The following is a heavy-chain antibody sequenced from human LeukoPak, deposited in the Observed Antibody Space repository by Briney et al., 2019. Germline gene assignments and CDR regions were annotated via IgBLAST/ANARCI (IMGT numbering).Heavy chain of an antibody. CDR3: ARDYITVVRGVTPAGDY. CDR1: GFTFSSYS. Sequence: GGSLRLSCAASGFTFSSYSMNWVRQAPGKGLEWGSSISSSSSYIYYAGSVKGRFTISRDNAKNSLYLQMNSLRAEDTAVYYCARDYITVVRGVTPAGDYWGQGTLVTVSS. J-gene: IGHJ4*02. CDR2: ISSSSSYI. V-gene: IGHV3-21*01. D-gene: IGHD3-10*01.